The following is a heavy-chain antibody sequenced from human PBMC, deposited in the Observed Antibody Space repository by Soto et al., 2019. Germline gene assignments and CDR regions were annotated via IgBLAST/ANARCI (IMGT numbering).Heavy chain of an antibody. Sequence: GASVKVSCKASGYTFTSYYMHWVRQAPGQGLEWMGIINPSGGSTSYAQKFQGRVTMTRDTSTSTVYMELSSLRSEDTAVYYCARGETGTTRGYWYFDLWGRGTLVTVSS. CDR1: GYTFTSYY. CDR3: ARGETGTTRGYWYFDL. V-gene: IGHV1-46*01. J-gene: IGHJ2*01. D-gene: IGHD1-7*01. CDR2: INPSGGST.